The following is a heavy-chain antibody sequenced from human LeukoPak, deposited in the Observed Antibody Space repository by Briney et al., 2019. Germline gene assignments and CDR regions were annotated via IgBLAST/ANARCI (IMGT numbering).Heavy chain of an antibody. Sequence: PSGTLSLTCTVSGGSISSSSYYWGWIRQPPGKGLEWIGSIYYSGSTYYNPSLKSRVTISVDTSKNQFSLRLNSVTAADTAMYYCAKSGGYGLIDYWGQGTRVTVSS. D-gene: IGHD1-26*01. CDR3: AKSGGYGLIDY. CDR2: IYYSGST. CDR1: GGSISSSSYY. J-gene: IGHJ4*02. V-gene: IGHV4-39*07.